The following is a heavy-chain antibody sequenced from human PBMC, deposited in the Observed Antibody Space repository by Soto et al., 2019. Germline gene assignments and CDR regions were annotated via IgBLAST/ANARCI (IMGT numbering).Heavy chain of an antibody. D-gene: IGHD6-6*01. V-gene: IGHV3-33*01. Sequence: GGSLRLSCAASGFTFSSYGMHWVRQAPGKGLEWVAVIWYDGSNKYYADSVKGRFTISRDNSKNTLYLQMNSLRAEDTAVYYCARCPGIAARTPDYYYYGMDVWGQGTTVTVSS. CDR3: ARCPGIAARTPDYYYYGMDV. J-gene: IGHJ6*02. CDR1: GFTFSSYG. CDR2: IWYDGSNK.